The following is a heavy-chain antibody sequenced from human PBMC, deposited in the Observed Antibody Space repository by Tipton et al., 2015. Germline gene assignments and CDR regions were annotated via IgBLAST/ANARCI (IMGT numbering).Heavy chain of an antibody. V-gene: IGHV4-39*01. D-gene: IGHD1-26*01. J-gene: IGHJ3*02. Sequence: GLVKPSETLSLTCTVSGGSISSSSYYWGWIRQPPGKGLEWIGSIYYSGSTYYNPSLKSRVTISVDTSKNQFSLKLSSVTAADTAVYYCVRELRNTFHIWGQGTMVTVSS. CDR2: IYYSGST. CDR1: GGSISSSSYY. CDR3: VRELRNTFHI.